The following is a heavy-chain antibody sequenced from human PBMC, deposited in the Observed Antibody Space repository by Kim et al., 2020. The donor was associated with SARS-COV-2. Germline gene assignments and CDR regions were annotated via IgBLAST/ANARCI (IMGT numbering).Heavy chain of an antibody. Sequence: SETLSLTCTVSGGSISSYYWSWIRQPPGKGLEWIGYIYYSGSTNYNPSLKSRVTISVDTSKNQFSLKLSSVTAADTAVYYCARDTQGWYGGIDPWGQGTLVTVSS. J-gene: IGHJ5*02. V-gene: IGHV4-59*13. CDR2: IYYSGST. D-gene: IGHD6-19*01. CDR3: ARDTQGWYGGIDP. CDR1: GGSISSYY.